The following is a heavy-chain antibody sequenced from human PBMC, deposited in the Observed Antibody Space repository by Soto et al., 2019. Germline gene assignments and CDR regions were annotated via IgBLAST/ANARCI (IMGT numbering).Heavy chain of an antibody. V-gene: IGHV3-21*01. Sequence: PGGSLRLSCAASGFTFSSYSMNWVRQAPGKGLEWVSSISSSSSYIYYADSVKGRFTISRDNAKNSLYLQMSSLRAEDTAVYYCARDSITIFGVVRRFRWFDPWGQGTLVTVSS. CDR3: ARDSITIFGVVRRFRWFDP. CDR1: GFTFSSYS. J-gene: IGHJ5*02. CDR2: ISSSSSYI. D-gene: IGHD3-3*01.